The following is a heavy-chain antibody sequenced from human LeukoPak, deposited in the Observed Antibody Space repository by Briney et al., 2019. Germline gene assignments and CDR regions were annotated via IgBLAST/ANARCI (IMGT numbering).Heavy chain of an antibody. D-gene: IGHD6-13*01. CDR2: INHSGST. Sequence: SETLSLTCAVYGGSFSGYYWSWIRQPPGKRLEWIGEINHSGSTNYNPSLKSRVTISVDTSKNQFSLKLSSVTAADTAVYYCAMGIAAAGVFDYWGQGTLVTVSS. J-gene: IGHJ4*02. CDR3: AMGIAAAGVFDY. V-gene: IGHV4-34*01. CDR1: GGSFSGYY.